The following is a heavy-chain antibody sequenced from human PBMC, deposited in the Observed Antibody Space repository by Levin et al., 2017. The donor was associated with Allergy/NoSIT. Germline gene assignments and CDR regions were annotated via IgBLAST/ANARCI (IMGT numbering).Heavy chain of an antibody. D-gene: IGHD5-18*01. Sequence: PGGSLRLSCAASGFTFSSYAMSWVRQAPGKGLEWVSAITAGGGGTYYADSVKGRFSISRDNSKNTLYLQMNSLRAEDTAVYYCAKSSNVDTAMIRYFDYWGQGTLVTVSS. V-gene: IGHV3-23*01. CDR3: AKSSNVDTAMIRYFDY. CDR1: GFTFSSYA. J-gene: IGHJ4*02. CDR2: ITAGGGGT.